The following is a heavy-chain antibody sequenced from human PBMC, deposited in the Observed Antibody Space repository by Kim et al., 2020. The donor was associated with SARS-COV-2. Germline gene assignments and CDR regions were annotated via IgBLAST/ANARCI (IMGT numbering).Heavy chain of an antibody. Sequence: SETLSLTCTVSGGSISSSSYYWDWIRQPPGKGLEWIGNIFYSGSTYYSPSLKSRVTISVDTSKNQFSLKLSSVTAADTAVYYCVRQRMGSGNYYYFHYWGQGSLVTVSS. J-gene: IGHJ4*02. CDR2: IFYSGST. CDR1: GGSISSSSYY. D-gene: IGHD3-10*01. CDR3: VRQRMGSGNYYYFHY. V-gene: IGHV4-39*01.